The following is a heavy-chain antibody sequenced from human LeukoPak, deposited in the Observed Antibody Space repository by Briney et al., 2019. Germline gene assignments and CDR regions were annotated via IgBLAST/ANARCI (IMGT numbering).Heavy chain of an antibody. Sequence: SETLSLTCTVSGVSITTYYWSWIRQPPGKGLEWMGYIYHSGSTNYNPSLKTRVTISVDTSKNQSSLKLTSVTAADTAVYYCARDDSDFAYWGPGTLVTVS. D-gene: IGHD4-11*01. J-gene: IGHJ4*02. CDR1: GVSITTYY. CDR2: IYHSGST. V-gene: IGHV4-59*12. CDR3: ARDDSDFAY.